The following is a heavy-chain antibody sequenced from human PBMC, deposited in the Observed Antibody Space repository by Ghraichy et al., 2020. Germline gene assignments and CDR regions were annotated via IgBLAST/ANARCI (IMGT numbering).Heavy chain of an antibody. CDR2: ISYSGRT. CDR3: SRYGDSSGSISKPGDY. CDR1: GGSISSSSYY. Sequence: SETLSLTCSVSGGSISSSSYYWGWIRLPPGKGLEWIGSISYSGRTYYNPSLKSRVTISVDTSKNQFSLKLTSVTAADTAVYYCSRYGDSSGSISKPGDYWGQGTLVTVSS. J-gene: IGHJ4*02. D-gene: IGHD6-19*01. V-gene: IGHV4-39*01.